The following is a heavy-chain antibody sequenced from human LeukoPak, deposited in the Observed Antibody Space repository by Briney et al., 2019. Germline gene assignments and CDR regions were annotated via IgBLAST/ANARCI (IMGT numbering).Heavy chain of an antibody. D-gene: IGHD1-26*01. J-gene: IGHJ4*02. CDR1: GFTFSSYS. V-gene: IGHV3-30*03. CDR2: ISYDGSNK. CDR3: ARIVGATGTVDY. Sequence: PGGSLRLSCAASGFTFSSYSMNWVRQAPGKGLEWVAVISYDGSNKYYADSVKGRFTISRDNSKNTLYLQMNSLRAEDTAVYYCARIVGATGTVDYWGQGTLVTVSS.